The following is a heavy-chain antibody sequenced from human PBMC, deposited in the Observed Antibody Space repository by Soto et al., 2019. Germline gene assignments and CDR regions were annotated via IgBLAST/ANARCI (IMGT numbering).Heavy chain of an antibody. CDR2: IIPIFGTA. V-gene: IGHV1-69*13. Sequence: SVKVSCKASGGTFSSYAISWVRQAPGQGLEWMGGIIPIFGTANYAQKFQGRVTITADESTSTAYMELSSLRSEDTAVYYCASTGRSRWTRPSYSYYYGLDVWGQGTTVTVSS. CDR3: ASTGRSRWTRPSYSYYYGLDV. J-gene: IGHJ6*02. CDR1: GGTFSSYA. D-gene: IGHD6-13*01.